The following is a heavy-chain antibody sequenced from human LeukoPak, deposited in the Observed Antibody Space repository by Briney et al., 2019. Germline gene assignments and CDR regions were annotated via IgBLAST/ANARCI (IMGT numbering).Heavy chain of an antibody. CDR3: ARVNGLFDY. D-gene: IGHD2-8*01. V-gene: IGHV3-74*01. Sequence: GGSLRLSCAASGFTFSSYWMHWVRQAPGKGLVWVSRIKSDGSITNYADSVKGRFTISRDNAKNTLYLQMNSLRAEDTAVYYCARVNGLFDYWGQGTLVTVSS. CDR1: GFTFSSYW. CDR2: IKSDGSIT. J-gene: IGHJ4*02.